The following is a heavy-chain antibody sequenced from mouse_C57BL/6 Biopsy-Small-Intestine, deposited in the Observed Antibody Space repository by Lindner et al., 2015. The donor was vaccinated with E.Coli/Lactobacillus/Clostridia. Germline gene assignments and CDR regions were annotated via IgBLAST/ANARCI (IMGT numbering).Heavy chain of an antibody. J-gene: IGHJ4*01. V-gene: IGHV5-17*01. CDR3: ARGDVGLYYAVDY. CDR1: GFTFSDYG. CDR2: ISGGSSNI. Sequence: VQLQESGGGLVKPGGSRKLSCAASGFTFSDYGMHWVRQAPEKGLEWVAYISGGSSNIYYVDTVKGRFTISRDNAKNTLFLQMTGLRSEDTAMYYCARGDVGLYYAVDYWGQGTSVTVSS.